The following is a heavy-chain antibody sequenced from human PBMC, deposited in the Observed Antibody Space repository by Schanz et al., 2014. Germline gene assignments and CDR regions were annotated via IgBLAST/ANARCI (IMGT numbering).Heavy chain of an antibody. CDR3: ARGQRRTIGRPFGP. CDR1: GYTFSNDD. Sequence: QVQLVQSGAEAKKPGTSAKVSCKTSGYTFSNDDINWVRQAIGQGPEWMGWMQPDSGKTHYAEKFQGRVAMTRDVSISAAYMELSSLASEDAAVYDCARGQRRTIGRPFGPWGQGTLVTVSS. J-gene: IGHJ5*02. V-gene: IGHV1-8*01. D-gene: IGHD6-25*01. CDR2: MQPDSGKT.